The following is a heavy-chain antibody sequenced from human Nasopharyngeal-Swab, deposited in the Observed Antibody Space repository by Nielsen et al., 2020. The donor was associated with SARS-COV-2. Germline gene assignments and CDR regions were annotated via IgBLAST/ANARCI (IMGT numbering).Heavy chain of an antibody. D-gene: IGHD4-17*01. J-gene: IGHJ6*02. CDR2: ISGSGGST. CDR3: ARDLHGDTNYYYYGMDV. CDR1: GFTFSSYA. V-gene: IGHV3-23*01. Sequence: GGSLRLSCAASGFTFSSYAMSWVRQAPGKGLEWVSAISGSGGSTYYADSVKGRFTISRDNSKNTLYLQMNSLRAEDTAVYYCARDLHGDTNYYYYGMDVWGQGTTVTVSS.